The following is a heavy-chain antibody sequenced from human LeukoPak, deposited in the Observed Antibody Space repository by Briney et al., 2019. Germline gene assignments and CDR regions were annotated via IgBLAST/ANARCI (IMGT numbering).Heavy chain of an antibody. J-gene: IGHJ4*02. CDR1: GGSISSYY. V-gene: IGHV4-4*07. CDR3: ARVVAAAGTLRSQYYFDY. D-gene: IGHD6-13*01. CDR2: IYTSGST. Sequence: SETLSLTCTVSGGSISSYYWSWIRQPAGKGLEWIGRIYTSGSTNYNPSLKSRVTMSVDTSKNQFSLKLSSVTAADTAVYHCARVVAAAGTLRSQYYFDYWGQGTLVTVSS.